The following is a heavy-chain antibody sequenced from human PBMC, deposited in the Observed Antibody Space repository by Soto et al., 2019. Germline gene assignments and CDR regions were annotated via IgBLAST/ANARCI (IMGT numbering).Heavy chain of an antibody. V-gene: IGHV3-30-3*01. Sequence: VQLLESGGGLVQPGGSLRLSCAASGFTFSSYAMHWVRQAPGKGLEWVAVISYDGSNKYYADSVKGRFTISRDNSKNTLYLQMNSLRAEDTAVYYCARAGGYSYGYGGAFDIWGQGTMVTVSS. D-gene: IGHD5-18*01. CDR3: ARAGGYSYGYGGAFDI. CDR1: GFTFSSYA. J-gene: IGHJ3*02. CDR2: ISYDGSNK.